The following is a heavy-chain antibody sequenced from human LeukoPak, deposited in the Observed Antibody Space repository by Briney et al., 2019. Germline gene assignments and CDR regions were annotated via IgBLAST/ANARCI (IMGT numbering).Heavy chain of an antibody. J-gene: IGHJ3*02. V-gene: IGHV3-74*01. CDR1: GFTFSGYW. D-gene: IGHD2-2*01. CDR3: ARGRGDCSSTTCLTDAFDT. Sequence: AGGSLRLSCVASGFTFSGYWMNWVRQAPGKGLLWVSRMSSGGISTHYADSVKGRFTISRDNAKNTVHLQMNSLRAEDTGVFFCARGRGDCSSTTCLTDAFDTWGHGTVVTVSA. CDR2: MSSGGIST.